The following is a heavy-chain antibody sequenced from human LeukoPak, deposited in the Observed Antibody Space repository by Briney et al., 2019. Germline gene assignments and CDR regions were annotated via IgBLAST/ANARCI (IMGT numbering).Heavy chain of an antibody. Sequence: KPGGPLRLSCAAYGFTFSGNYMSWIRQAPGKGLEWISYISPSGSTIYYADSMKGRFTISRDNAKDSLYLQMNSLRAEDTALYHCVTYAYGGQGTLVTVSS. D-gene: IGHD1-20*01. CDR3: VTYAY. V-gene: IGHV3-11*04. CDR1: GFTFSGNY. J-gene: IGHJ4*02. CDR2: ISPSGSTI.